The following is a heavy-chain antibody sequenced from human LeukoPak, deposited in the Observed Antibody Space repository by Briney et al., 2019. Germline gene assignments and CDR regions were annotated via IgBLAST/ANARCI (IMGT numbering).Heavy chain of an antibody. CDR1: GGSISSHY. Sequence: KLSESLSLTCTVPGGSISSHYWSWIRQRPGKGLGWIGHIYNRGSTNYNPSLNSRMTISVDTSKNPFSLRLSSVTAADTGVYYCARSDRDYYGSGSYSIGSDPWGQGTLVSASS. J-gene: IGHJ5*02. CDR2: IYNRGST. V-gene: IGHV4-59*11. CDR3: ARSDRDYYGSGSYSIGSDP. D-gene: IGHD3-10*01.